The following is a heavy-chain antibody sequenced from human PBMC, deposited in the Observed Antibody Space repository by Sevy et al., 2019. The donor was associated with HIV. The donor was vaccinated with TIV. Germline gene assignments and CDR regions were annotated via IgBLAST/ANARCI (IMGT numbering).Heavy chain of an antibody. V-gene: IGHV1-18*04. J-gene: IGHJ6*03. CDR2: ISAYNGNT. D-gene: IGHD2-15*01. Sequence: ASVKVSCKASGYTFTRYGISWVRQAPGQGLEWMGWISAYNGNTRYAQKLQGRVTMTTDTSTSTVYMELRSLRSDDTAIYYCARGKYCAGGSCYVDYMDVWGKGTPVTVSS. CDR1: GYTFTRYG. CDR3: ARGKYCAGGSCYVDYMDV.